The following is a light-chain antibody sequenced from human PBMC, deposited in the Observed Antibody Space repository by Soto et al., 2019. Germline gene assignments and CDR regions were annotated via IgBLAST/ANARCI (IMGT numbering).Light chain of an antibody. CDR3: QQYGSIPWT. J-gene: IGKJ1*01. CDR2: GAS. Sequence: EIVMTKSPATLSVSPGERATLSCRASQSVSSYLAWYQQKPGQAPRLLIYGASNRATGIPDRFSGSGSGTDFTLTISRLEPEDFAVYYCQQYGSIPWTFGQGTKVDIK. CDR1: QSVSSY. V-gene: IGKV3-20*01.